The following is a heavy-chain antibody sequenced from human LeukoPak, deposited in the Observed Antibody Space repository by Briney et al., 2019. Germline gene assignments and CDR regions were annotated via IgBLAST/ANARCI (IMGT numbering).Heavy chain of an antibody. Sequence: GGSLRLSCAASGFTFDDYTMHWVRQAPGKGLEWVSLITGDGGITYYADSVKGRFTISRDNSKNSLYLQMNGLRTEDTALYYCAKVYSGDWYFALWGRGSLVTVSS. V-gene: IGHV3-43*02. J-gene: IGHJ2*01. CDR3: AKVYSGDWYFAL. D-gene: IGHD5-18*01. CDR2: ITGDGGIT. CDR1: GFTFDDYT.